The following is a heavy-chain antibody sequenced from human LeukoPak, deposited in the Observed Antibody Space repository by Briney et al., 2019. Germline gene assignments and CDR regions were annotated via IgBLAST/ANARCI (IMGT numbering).Heavy chain of an antibody. CDR2: ISGSGGST. Sequence: PGGSLRLSCAASGFTFSSYAMSWVRQAPGKGLEWVSAISGSGGSTYYADSVKGRFTISRDNSKNSLYLQMNSLRTEDTALYYCAKGYSSSWSHYFDYWGQGTLVTVSS. V-gene: IGHV3-23*01. D-gene: IGHD6-13*01. J-gene: IGHJ4*02. CDR3: AKGYSSSWSHYFDY. CDR1: GFTFSSYA.